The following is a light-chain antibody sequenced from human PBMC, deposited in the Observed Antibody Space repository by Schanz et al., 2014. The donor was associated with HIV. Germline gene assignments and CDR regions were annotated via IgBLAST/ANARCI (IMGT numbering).Light chain of an antibody. CDR3: SSYTSSSTPVV. CDR1: AGDVGSYDY. CDR2: DVS. Sequence: QSALTQPRSVSGSPGQSVTISCTGTAGDVGSYDYVSWYQQHPGKAPKLMIYDVSKRPSGVPDRFSGSKSGNTASLTISGLQAEDEADYYCSSYTSSSTPVVFGGGTKVTVL. V-gene: IGLV2-11*01. J-gene: IGLJ3*02.